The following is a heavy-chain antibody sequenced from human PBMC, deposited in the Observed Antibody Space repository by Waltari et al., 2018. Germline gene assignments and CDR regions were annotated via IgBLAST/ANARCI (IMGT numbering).Heavy chain of an antibody. Sequence: QVQLVESGGGVVQPGRSLRLSCAASGFTFSSYGMHWFRQAPGKGLEWVAVIWYDGSNKYYADSVKGRFTISRDNFKNTLYLQMNSLRDEDTAVYYCARAPLYSYGYDFDYWGQGTLVTVSS. CDR1: GFTFSSYG. J-gene: IGHJ4*02. V-gene: IGHV3-33*01. CDR2: IWYDGSNK. CDR3: ARAPLYSYGYDFDY. D-gene: IGHD5-18*01.